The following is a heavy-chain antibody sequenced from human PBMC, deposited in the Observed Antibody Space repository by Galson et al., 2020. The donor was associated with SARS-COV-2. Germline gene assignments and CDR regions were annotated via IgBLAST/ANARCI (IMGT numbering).Heavy chain of an antibody. Sequence: ETSETLSLTCAVYGGTFSGSYWSWIRQSPGKGLEWIGEINHSGSTNYNPSPKSRVTISVDTSRKQFSLKLRSVTAADTVVYYCARALHFRIYVSNNNFPPVMDVWGQGTTVTVSS. CDR2: INHSGST. V-gene: IGHV4-34*01. CDR3: ARALHFRIYVSNNNFPPVMDV. D-gene: IGHD3-22*01. CDR1: GGTFSGSY. J-gene: IGHJ6*02.